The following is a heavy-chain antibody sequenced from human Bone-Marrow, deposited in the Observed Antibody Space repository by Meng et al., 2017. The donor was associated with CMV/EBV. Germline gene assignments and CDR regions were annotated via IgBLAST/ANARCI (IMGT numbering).Heavy chain of an antibody. J-gene: IGHJ3*02. Sequence: KVSCKASGYSFTRYWIGWVRQMPGKGLEWMGIIYPGDSDTRYSPSFQGQVTISADKSISTAYLQWSSLKASDTAMYYCARGMGYSGSYDAFDIWGQGTMVTVSS. CDR3: ARGMGYSGSYDAFDI. V-gene: IGHV5-51*01. CDR1: GYSFTRYW. D-gene: IGHD1-26*01. CDR2: IYPGDSDT.